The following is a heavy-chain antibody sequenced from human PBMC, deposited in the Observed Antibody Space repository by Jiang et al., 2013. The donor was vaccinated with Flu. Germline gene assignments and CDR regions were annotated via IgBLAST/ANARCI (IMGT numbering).Heavy chain of an antibody. V-gene: IGHV3-33*01. D-gene: IGHD3-9*01. CDR3: ARDLSITYYDILTGSDYYGMDV. CDR1: GFTFSSYG. Sequence: VQLVESGGGVVQPGRSLRLSCAASGFTFSSYGMHWVRQAPGKGLEWVAVIWYDGSNKYYADSVKGRFTISRDNSKNTLYLQMDSLRAEDTAVYYCARDLSITYYDILTGSDYYGMDVWGQGTTVTVSS. CDR2: IWYDGSNK. J-gene: IGHJ6*02.